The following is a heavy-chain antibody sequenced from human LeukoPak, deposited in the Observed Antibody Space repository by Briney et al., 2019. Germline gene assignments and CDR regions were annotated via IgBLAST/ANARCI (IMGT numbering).Heavy chain of an antibody. D-gene: IGHD6-13*01. CDR3: ARTWSAAGDDY. CDR2: IYYSGST. V-gene: IGHV4-59*01. CDR1: GGSISSYY. Sequence: KPSETLSLTCTVSGGSISSYYWSWIRQPPGKGLEWIGYIYYSGSTNYNPSLKGRVTISVDTSKNQFSLKLSSVTAADTAVYYCARTWSAAGDDYWGQGTLVTVSS. J-gene: IGHJ4*02.